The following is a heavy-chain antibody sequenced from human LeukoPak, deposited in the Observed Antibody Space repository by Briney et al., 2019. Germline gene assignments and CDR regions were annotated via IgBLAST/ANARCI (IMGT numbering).Heavy chain of an antibody. D-gene: IGHD2-2*01. CDR3: ARDYSRTTSCYLPFDY. CDR1: GFAFSSYS. J-gene: IGHJ4*02. Sequence: PGGSPRLSCGAAGFAFSSYSMNWVRRAPGKGLEGVSSIISSSSYIYYADSVKGRFTISRDNAKNSLYLQMNSLSAEGTAVHYCARDYSRTTSCYLPFDYGAQGTVLTVSS. V-gene: IGHV3-21*01. CDR2: IISSSSYI.